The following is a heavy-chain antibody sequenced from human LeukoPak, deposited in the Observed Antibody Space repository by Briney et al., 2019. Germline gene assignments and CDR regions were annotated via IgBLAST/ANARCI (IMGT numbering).Heavy chain of an antibody. CDR3: ARDYKYAFDN. CDR2: IGISSGNT. CDR1: GFTFSAYS. J-gene: IGHJ4*02. D-gene: IGHD5-24*01. V-gene: IGHV3-48*01. Sequence: GGSLRLSCAASGFTFSAYSMNWVRQAPGKGLEWSSYIGISSGNTKYADSVKGRFTISGDKAKNSLYLQMNSLRVEDTAVYYCARDYKYAFDNWGQGNLVTVSS.